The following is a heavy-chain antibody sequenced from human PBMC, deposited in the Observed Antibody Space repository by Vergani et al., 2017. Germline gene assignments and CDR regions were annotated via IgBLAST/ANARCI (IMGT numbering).Heavy chain of an antibody. J-gene: IGHJ3*02. CDR2: IYYSGST. CDR3: ARSYYDSSGYYFASAFDI. V-gene: IGHV4-59*01. Sequence: QLQLQESGPGLVKPSETLSLTCTVSGGSISSYYWSWIRQPPGKGLEWIGYIYYSGSTNYNPSLKSRVTISVDTSKNQFSLKLSSVTAADTAVYYCARSYYDSSGYYFASAFDIWGQGTMVTVSS. CDR1: GGSISSYY. D-gene: IGHD3-22*01.